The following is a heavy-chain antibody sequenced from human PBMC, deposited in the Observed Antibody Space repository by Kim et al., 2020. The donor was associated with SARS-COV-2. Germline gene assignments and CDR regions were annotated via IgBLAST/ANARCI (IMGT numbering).Heavy chain of an antibody. V-gene: IGHV3-9*01. J-gene: IGHJ6*02. Sequence: SLRLSCAASGFTFDDYAMHWVRQAPGKGLEWVSGISWNSGSIGYANSVKGRFTISRDNPKNSLYLQRHSLRAEDTALYYCAKADTADYYGMDVWGQGTTVTVSS. CDR1: GFTFDDYA. CDR2: ISWNSGSI. D-gene: IGHD5-18*01. CDR3: AKADTADYYGMDV.